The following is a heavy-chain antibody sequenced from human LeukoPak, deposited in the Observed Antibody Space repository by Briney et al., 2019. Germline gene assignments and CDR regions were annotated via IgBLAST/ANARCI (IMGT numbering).Heavy chain of an antibody. CDR3: AIVGAITTGIDY. Sequence: GGSLRLSCAASGFTFSSYEMNWVRQAPGKGLEWVSYISSSGSTICYADSVKGRFTISRDNAKNSLYLQMNSLRAEDTAVYYCAIVGAITTGIDYWGQGTLVTVSS. V-gene: IGHV3-48*03. CDR1: GFTFSSYE. D-gene: IGHD1-26*01. J-gene: IGHJ4*02. CDR2: ISSSGSTI.